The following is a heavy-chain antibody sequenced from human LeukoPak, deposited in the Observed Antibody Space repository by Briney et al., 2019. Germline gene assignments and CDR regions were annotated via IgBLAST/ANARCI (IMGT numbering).Heavy chain of an antibody. CDR3: ATNPRVEGGGWYENGFVY. J-gene: IGHJ4*02. CDR1: GYTLTELS. CDR2: FDPEDGET. D-gene: IGHD6-19*01. V-gene: IGHV1-24*01. Sequence: ASVKVSCKVSGYTLTELSMHWVRQAPGKGLEWMGGFDPEDGETIYAQKFQGRVTMTEDTSTDTAYMELSSLRSEDTAVYYCATNPRVEGGGWYENGFVYWSQGTLVTVSS.